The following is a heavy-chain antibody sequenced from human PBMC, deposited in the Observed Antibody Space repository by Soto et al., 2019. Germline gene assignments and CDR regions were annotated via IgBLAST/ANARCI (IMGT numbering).Heavy chain of an antibody. Sequence: QVQLQQWGAGLLKPSETLSLTCAVYGGSFSGYYWSWIRQPPGKGLEWIGEINHSGSTNYNPSLKSRVTISVDTSKNQFSLKLSSVTAADTAVSYCARGFGRRSYYFDYWGQGTLVTVSS. J-gene: IGHJ4*02. D-gene: IGHD3-10*01. CDR1: GGSFSGYY. CDR2: INHSGST. V-gene: IGHV4-34*01. CDR3: ARGFGRRSYYFDY.